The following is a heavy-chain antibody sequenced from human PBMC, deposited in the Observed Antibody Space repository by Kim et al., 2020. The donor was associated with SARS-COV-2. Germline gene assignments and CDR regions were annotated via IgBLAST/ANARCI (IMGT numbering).Heavy chain of an antibody. J-gene: IGHJ4*02. Sequence: DSVKGRFTISRDNAKNSLYLQMNSLRAEDTAVYYCARDGGVVVVDHPFDYWGQGTLVTVSS. CDR3: ARDGGVVVVDHPFDY. V-gene: IGHV3-21*01. D-gene: IGHD3-22*01.